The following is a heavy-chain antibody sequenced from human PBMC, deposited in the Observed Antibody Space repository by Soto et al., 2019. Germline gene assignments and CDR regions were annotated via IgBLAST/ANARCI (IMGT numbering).Heavy chain of an antibody. J-gene: IGHJ4*02. CDR2: ISYDGSNK. V-gene: IGHV3-30*18. CDR1: GFTFSSYG. Sequence: QVQLVESGGGVVQPGRSLRLSCAASGFTFSSYGMHWVRQAPGKGLEWVAVISYDGSNKYYADSVKGRFTISRDNSKNTLYLQMNSLRAEDTAVYYCAKVSSSSWDFDYWGQGTLVTVSS. CDR3: AKVSSSSWDFDY. D-gene: IGHD6-13*01.